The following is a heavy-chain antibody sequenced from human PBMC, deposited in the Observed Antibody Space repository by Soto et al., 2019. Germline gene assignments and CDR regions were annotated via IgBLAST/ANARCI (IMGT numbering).Heavy chain of an antibody. CDR2: ISPYNGNT. V-gene: IGHV1-18*01. J-gene: IGHJ4*02. Sequence: QVQLVQSGTEVKKPGASVKVSCKASGYTFLSYDISWVRQAPGQGLEWMGWISPYNGNTNYALKLQGRVTMTTDTSTSTAYMELRSLRSDDTAVYYCARVDSGWDYLDHWGQGTLVSVSS. CDR1: GYTFLSYD. CDR3: ARVDSGWDYLDH. D-gene: IGHD6-19*01.